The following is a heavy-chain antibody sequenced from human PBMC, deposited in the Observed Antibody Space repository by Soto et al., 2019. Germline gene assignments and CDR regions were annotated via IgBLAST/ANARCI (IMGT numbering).Heavy chain of an antibody. CDR1: GFTFSSYW. Sequence: GESLKISCAASGFTFSSYWMSWVRQAPGKGLEWVANIKQDGSEKYYVDSVKGRFTISRDNAKNSLYLQMNSLRAEDTAVYYCAGYGGNGDAFDIWGQGTMVTVSS. CDR3: AGYGGNGDAFDI. D-gene: IGHD4-17*01. V-gene: IGHV3-7*03. CDR2: IKQDGSEK. J-gene: IGHJ3*02.